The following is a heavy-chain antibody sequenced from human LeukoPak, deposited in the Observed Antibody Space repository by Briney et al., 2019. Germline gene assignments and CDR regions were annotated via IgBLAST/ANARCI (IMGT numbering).Heavy chain of an antibody. CDR2: TYYTSKWTG. CDR3: VRRAKGDSYFDP. J-gene: IGHJ5*02. D-gene: IGHD2-15*01. Sequence: SQTLSLTCAISGDSVSSGSSSWHWIRQSPSRGLEWLGRTYYTSKWTGDSALSVRSRIAITPDTSKNQFTLQLNSVTGDDTAVYYCVRRAKGDSYFDPWGQGTLVVVSS. V-gene: IGHV6-1*01. CDR1: GDSVSSGSSS.